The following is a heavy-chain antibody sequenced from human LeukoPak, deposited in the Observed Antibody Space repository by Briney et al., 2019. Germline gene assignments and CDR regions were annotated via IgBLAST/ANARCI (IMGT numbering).Heavy chain of an antibody. CDR2: IIPIFGTA. Sequence: ASVTVSCKASGGTFSSYAISWVRQAPGQGLEWMGGIIPIFGTANYAQKFQGRVTMTRDMSTSTVFMELSSLRSDDTAIYYCASSTPPGIVALDYWGQGTLVTVSS. CDR3: ASSTPPGIVALDY. CDR1: GGTFSSYA. J-gene: IGHJ4*02. V-gene: IGHV1-69*05. D-gene: IGHD6-13*01.